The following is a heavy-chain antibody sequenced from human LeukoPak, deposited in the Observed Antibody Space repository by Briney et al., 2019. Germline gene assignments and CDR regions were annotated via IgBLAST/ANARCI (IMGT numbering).Heavy chain of an antibody. CDR3: AGGGYSGYAFDR. J-gene: IGHJ5*02. V-gene: IGHV4-59*01. CDR1: GGSISRYY. CDR2: IYYNGST. D-gene: IGHD5-12*01. Sequence: SETQSLTCTVSGGSISRYYWSWIRQPPGKGLEWIGNIYYNGSTNYKPSLKSRVTISVHTSKNQFSLNLRSLTAADTAVYYRAGGGYSGYAFDRWGQGTRVTGSS.